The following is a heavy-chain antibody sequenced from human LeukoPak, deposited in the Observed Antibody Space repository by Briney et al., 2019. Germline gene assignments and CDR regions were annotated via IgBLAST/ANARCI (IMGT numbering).Heavy chain of an antibody. Sequence: GGSLRLSCAASGFSFSGSAIHWVRQASGKGLEWVGRIRSKAANYATVYAASVRGRFSISRDDSTNTAFLQMNSLITEDTAVYYCTRLVDPTVTKSFDYWGQGTLVTVSS. V-gene: IGHV3-73*01. CDR2: IRSKAANYAT. CDR1: GFSFSGSA. D-gene: IGHD4-17*01. J-gene: IGHJ4*02. CDR3: TRLVDPTVTKSFDY.